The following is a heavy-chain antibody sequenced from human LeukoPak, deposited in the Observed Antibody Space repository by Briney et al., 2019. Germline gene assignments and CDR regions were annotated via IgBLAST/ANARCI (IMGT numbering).Heavy chain of an antibody. CDR2: IQPDGSEQ. CDR1: GFTFSSNW. D-gene: IGHD3-10*01. V-gene: IGHV3-7*01. CDR3: ATTGSGSYYDY. J-gene: IGHJ4*02. Sequence: GGSLRLSCVASGFTFSSNWMSWVRQAPGKGLEWVGNIQPDGSEQYPVDSVKGRFTISRDNARNALFLQMHSLRAEDTAVYYCATTGSGSYYDYWGQGTLVTVPS.